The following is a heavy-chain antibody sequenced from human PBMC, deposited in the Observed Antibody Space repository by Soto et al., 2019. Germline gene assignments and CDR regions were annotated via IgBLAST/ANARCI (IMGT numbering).Heavy chain of an antibody. CDR1: GYTFTSYY. D-gene: IGHD6-13*01. CDR2: INPSGGST. J-gene: IGHJ4*02. Sequence: ASVKVSCKASGYTFTSYYMHWVRQAPGQGLEWMGIINPSGGSTSYAQKFQGRVTMTRDTSTSTVYMELSSLRSEDTAGYYCARRSVSNWPDYWAQGTLVPVSS. V-gene: IGHV1-46*01. CDR3: ARRSVSNWPDY.